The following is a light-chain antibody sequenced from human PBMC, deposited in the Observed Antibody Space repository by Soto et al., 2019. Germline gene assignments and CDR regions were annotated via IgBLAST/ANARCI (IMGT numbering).Light chain of an antibody. CDR3: QQYNHWPRMLS. J-gene: IGKJ4*01. CDR2: DTS. Sequence: EIILTQSPATLYVSPGERATLSCRASQSLTSNLAWYQQRPGQAPRLLIYDTSTRATDIPARFSGSGSGTEFTLTIASLQSEDFAVYYCQQYNHWPRMLSFGGGTRX. CDR1: QSLTSN. V-gene: IGKV3-15*01.